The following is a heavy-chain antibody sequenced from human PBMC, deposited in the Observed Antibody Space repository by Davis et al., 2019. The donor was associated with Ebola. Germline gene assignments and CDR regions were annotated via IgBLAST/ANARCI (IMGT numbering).Heavy chain of an antibody. D-gene: IGHD3-10*01. Sequence: GASLKTSCTASGYSFETYWIGWVRQLPGKGLEWMGNFHPGTSDLKYSPSFQGQIIISVDSSISTAYLEWRSLQSSDTGIYYCASQGHKRNYLIHDYWGQGTPVTVTS. CDR1: GYSFETYW. CDR2: FHPGTSDL. V-gene: IGHV5-51*01. CDR3: ASQGHKRNYLIHDY. J-gene: IGHJ4*02.